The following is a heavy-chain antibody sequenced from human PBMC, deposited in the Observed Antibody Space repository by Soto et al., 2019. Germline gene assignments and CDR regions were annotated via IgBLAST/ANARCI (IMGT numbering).Heavy chain of an antibody. D-gene: IGHD3-10*01. CDR3: ARDFSSXYYYGSGSYADYYGMDV. CDR1: GYTFTGYY. CDR2: INPNSGGT. V-gene: IGHV1-2*04. Sequence: GASVKVSCKASGYTFTGYYMHWVRQAPGQGLEWTGWINPNSGGTNYAQKFQGWVTMTRDTSISTAYMELSRLRSDDTAVYYCARDFSSXYYYGSGSYADYYGMDVWGQGTTVTVSS. J-gene: IGHJ6*02.